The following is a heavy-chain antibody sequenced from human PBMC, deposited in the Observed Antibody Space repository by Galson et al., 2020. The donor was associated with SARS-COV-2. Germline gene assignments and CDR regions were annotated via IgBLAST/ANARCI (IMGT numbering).Heavy chain of an antibody. CDR2: INTNTGSP. CDR1: GYNFITYG. D-gene: IGHD3-22*01. Sequence: ASVKVSCKASGYNFITYGINWLRQAPGEGLEWMGWINTNTGSPTYSQGFRGRFAFSLDTSVNTAYLEISSLKAEDTAVYYCARVGDSTGSNWFDPWGQGTLSPSPQ. V-gene: IGHV7-4-1*02. CDR3: ARVGDSTGSNWFDP. J-gene: IGHJ5*02.